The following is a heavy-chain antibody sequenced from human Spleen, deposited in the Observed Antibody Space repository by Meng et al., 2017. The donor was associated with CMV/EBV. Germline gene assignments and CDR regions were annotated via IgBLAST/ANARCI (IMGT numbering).Heavy chain of an antibody. CDR1: GYTFNTHG. CDR2: INTYNGNA. Sequence: KASGYTFNTHGINWVRQAPGQGLEWMGWINTYNGNAKLAQKCQGRVTMTRDTSSNTVYMELSGLGSDDTGLYFCARERKPASSGYDFWGQGALVTVSS. D-gene: IGHD6-19*01. J-gene: IGHJ4*02. V-gene: IGHV1-18*01. CDR3: ARERKPASSGYDF.